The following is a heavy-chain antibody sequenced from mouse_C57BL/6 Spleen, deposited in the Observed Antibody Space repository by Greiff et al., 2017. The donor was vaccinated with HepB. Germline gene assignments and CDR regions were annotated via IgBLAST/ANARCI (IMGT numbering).Heavy chain of an antibody. D-gene: IGHD2-4*01. V-gene: IGHV1-53*01. J-gene: IGHJ4*01. CDR2: INPSNGGT. CDR1: GYTFTSYW. Sequence: QVQLQQPGPELVKPGASVKLSCKASGYTFTSYWMHWVKQRPGQGLEWIGNINPSNGGTNYNEKFKSKATLTVDKSSSTAYMQLSSLTSEDSAVYYCARVGIYYDYDEGYAMDYWGQGTSVTVSS. CDR3: ARVGIYYDYDEGYAMDY.